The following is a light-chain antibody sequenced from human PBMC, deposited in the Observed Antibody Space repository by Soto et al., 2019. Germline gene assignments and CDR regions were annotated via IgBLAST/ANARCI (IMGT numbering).Light chain of an antibody. CDR1: RSIGTS. J-gene: IGKJ2*01. V-gene: IGKV3-11*01. Sequence: EIVLTQSPATLSVSPGDRATLSCRASRSIGTSLAWYQHKPGQAPRLLISHSSKRATDIPARFSAGGSGTDFTLTISSLEPEDVAVYYCQQRTNWPPYAFGQGTKLQIK. CDR2: HSS. CDR3: QQRTNWPPYA.